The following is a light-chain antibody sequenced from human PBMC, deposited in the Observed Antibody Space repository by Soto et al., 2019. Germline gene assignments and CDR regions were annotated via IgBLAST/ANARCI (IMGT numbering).Light chain of an antibody. Sequence: DIVMTQTPLSLHVTLGQPASISCRSSQSLVHTNGKTYLSWLHQRPGQPPGLLIYEISNRFFGAPDRFSGSGAGTEFTLKISRVEAEDVGVYYCMQARQSPTFGPGTKVDIE. CDR2: EIS. CDR3: MQARQSPT. J-gene: IGKJ3*01. CDR1: QSLVHTNGKTY. V-gene: IGKV2-24*01.